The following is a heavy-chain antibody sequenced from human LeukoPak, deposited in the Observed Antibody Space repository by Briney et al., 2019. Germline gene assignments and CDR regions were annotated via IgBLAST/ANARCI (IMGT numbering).Heavy chain of an antibody. CDR3: ARWYGDYYYGMGV. V-gene: IGHV3-33*01. CDR1: GFTFSSYG. D-gene: IGHD3-10*01. J-gene: IGHJ6*02. CDR2: IWYDGSNK. Sequence: TGGSLRLSCAASGFTFSSYGMHWVRQAPGKGLEWVAVIWYDGSNKYYADSVKGRFTISRDNSKNTLYLQMNSLRAEDTAVYYCARWYGDYYYGMGVWSQGTTVTVSS.